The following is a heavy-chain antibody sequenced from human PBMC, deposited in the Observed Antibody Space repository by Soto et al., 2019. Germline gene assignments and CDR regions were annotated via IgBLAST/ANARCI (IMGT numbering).Heavy chain of an antibody. V-gene: IGHV3-33*01. J-gene: IGHJ4*02. CDR3: ARDPGQDEAMDY. Sequence: QVQVVESGGGVVQPGRSLRLSCAASGFTFSRFGMHWVRQAPGKGLEWVAVIWHDGKNKYYADSVKGRFTISRDNSKNTLYLAMNSLRDEDTAVYYCARDPGQDEAMDYWGQGTLVTVSS. CDR1: GFTFSRFG. CDR2: IWHDGKNK.